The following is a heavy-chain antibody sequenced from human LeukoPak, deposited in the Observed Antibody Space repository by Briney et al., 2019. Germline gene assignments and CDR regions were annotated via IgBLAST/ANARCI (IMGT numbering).Heavy chain of an antibody. CDR2: ISAYNGNT. Sequence: GASVKVSCKASGYTFTSYGISWVRQAPGQGLEWMGWISAYNGNTNYAQKLQGRVTMTTDTSTSTAYMELRSLRSDDTAVYHCARERGSSGYYYYYYGMDVWGQGTTVTVSS. J-gene: IGHJ6*02. V-gene: IGHV1-18*01. D-gene: IGHD3-22*01. CDR1: GYTFTSYG. CDR3: ARERGSSGYYYYYYGMDV.